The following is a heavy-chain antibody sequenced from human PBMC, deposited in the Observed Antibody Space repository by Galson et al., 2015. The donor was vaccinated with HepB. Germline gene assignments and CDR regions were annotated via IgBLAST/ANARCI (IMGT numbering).Heavy chain of an antibody. Sequence: SLRLSCAASGFTFSSYGMHWVRQAPGKGLEWVAVISYDGSNKYYADSVKGRFTISRDNSKNTLYLQMNSLRAEDTAVYYCAKGGDSSGWYSTDYWGQGTLVTVSS. CDR2: ISYDGSNK. CDR3: AKGGDSSGWYSTDY. J-gene: IGHJ4*02. D-gene: IGHD6-19*01. CDR1: GFTFSSYG. V-gene: IGHV3-30*18.